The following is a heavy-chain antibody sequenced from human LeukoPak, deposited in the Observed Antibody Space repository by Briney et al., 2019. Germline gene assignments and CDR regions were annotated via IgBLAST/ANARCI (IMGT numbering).Heavy chain of an antibody. CDR1: GGSISSSSYY. V-gene: IGHV4-61*05. J-gene: IGHJ3*02. CDR3: ARGAYDSSGYYYNAFDI. Sequence: PSETLSLTCTVSGGSISSSSYYWGWIRQPPGKGLEWIGYIYYSGSTNYNPSLKSRVTISVDTSKNQFSLKLSSVTAADTAVYYCARGAYDSSGYYYNAFDIWGQGTMVTVSS. CDR2: IYYSGST. D-gene: IGHD3-22*01.